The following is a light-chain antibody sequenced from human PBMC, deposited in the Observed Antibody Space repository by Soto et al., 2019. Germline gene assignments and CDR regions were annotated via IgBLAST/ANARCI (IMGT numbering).Light chain of an antibody. V-gene: IGLV2-11*01. CDR1: SSDVGGYNY. CDR2: DAS. Sequence: QSVLTQPRSGSGSPGQSVTISCTGTSSDVGGYNYVSWYQQHPGKAPKLMIYDASKRPSGVPDRFSGSKSGNTASLTISGLQAEDEADYYCCSYAGSYTYVFGTGTKVTVL. J-gene: IGLJ1*01. CDR3: CSYAGSYTYV.